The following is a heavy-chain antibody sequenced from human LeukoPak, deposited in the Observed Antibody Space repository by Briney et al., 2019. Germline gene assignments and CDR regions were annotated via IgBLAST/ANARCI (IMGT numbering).Heavy chain of an antibody. CDR2: ISGSGGST. V-gene: IGHV3-23*01. Sequence: NPGGSLRLSCAASGFTFSSYGMSWVRQAPGKGLEWVSAISGSGGSTYYADSVKGRFTISRDNSKNTLYLQMNSLRAEDTAVYYCATYRQVLLPFESWGQGTLVTVSS. D-gene: IGHD2-8*02. J-gene: IGHJ4*02. CDR1: GFTFSSYG. CDR3: ATYRQVLLPFES.